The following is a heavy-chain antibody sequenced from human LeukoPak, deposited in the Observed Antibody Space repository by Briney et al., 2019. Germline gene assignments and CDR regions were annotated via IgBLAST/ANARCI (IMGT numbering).Heavy chain of an antibody. CDR3: ARVRSSSGWYAY. V-gene: IGHV4-61*02. D-gene: IGHD6-19*01. J-gene: IGHJ4*02. CDR2: IYTSGST. CDR1: GGSISSGSYY. Sequence: PSQTLSLTCTVSGGSISSGSYYWSWIRQPAGKGLEWIGRIYTSGSTNYNPSLNSRVTISVDTSKNQFSLKLSSVTAADTAVYYCARVRSSSGWYAYWGQGTLVTVSS.